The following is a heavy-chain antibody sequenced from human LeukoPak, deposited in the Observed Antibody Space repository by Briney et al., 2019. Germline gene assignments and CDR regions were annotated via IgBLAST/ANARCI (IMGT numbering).Heavy chain of an antibody. J-gene: IGHJ4*02. CDR1: GASLSIGSFY. D-gene: IGHD2-15*01. CDR2: IYTSGST. CDR3: AREGDSGYCSGGSCYGWRNLDY. Sequence: PSETLSLTCTVSGASLSIGSFYWSWIRQPAGKGPEWIGRIYTSGSTNYSPSLKSRVTISVDTSKNQFSLKLSSVTAADTAVYYCAREGDSGYCSGGSCYGWRNLDYWGQGTLVTVSS. V-gene: IGHV4-61*02.